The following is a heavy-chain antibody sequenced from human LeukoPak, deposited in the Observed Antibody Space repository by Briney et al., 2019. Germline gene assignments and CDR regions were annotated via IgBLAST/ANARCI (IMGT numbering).Heavy chain of an antibody. CDR2: IRYDGSNK. D-gene: IGHD6-19*01. CDR3: ARDHQWAFDI. V-gene: IGHV3-30*02. Sequence: GGSLRLSCAASGFTFSSYGMHWVRQAPGKGLEWVAFIRYDGSNKYYADSVKGRFTISRDNAKNSLYLQMNSLRAEDTAVYYCARDHQWAFDIWGQGTMVTVSS. J-gene: IGHJ3*02. CDR1: GFTFSSYG.